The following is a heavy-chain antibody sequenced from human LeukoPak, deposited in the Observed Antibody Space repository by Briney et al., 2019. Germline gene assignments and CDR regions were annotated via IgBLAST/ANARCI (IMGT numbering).Heavy chain of an antibody. CDR2: MSSSGSGGST. D-gene: IGHD1-1*01. V-gene: IGHV3-23*01. CDR1: GFTFNRHA. Sequence: PGGSLRLSCAASGFTFNRHAMSWVRQAPGKGLEWVSAMSSSGSGGSTYYADSVKGRFTISRDNSKNTLYLQMNSLRAEDTAVYYCAKGPELERALFTTDDAFDIWGQGTMVTVSS. J-gene: IGHJ3*02. CDR3: AKGPELERALFTTDDAFDI.